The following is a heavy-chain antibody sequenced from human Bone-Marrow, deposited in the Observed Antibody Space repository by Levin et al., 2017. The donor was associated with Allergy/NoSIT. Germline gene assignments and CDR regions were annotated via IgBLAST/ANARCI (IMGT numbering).Heavy chain of an antibody. CDR1: GFTFSDYA. D-gene: IGHD1-26*01. CDR2: ISTSGSST. Sequence: SCAASGFTFSDYAMSWVRQAPGKGLEWVSAISTSGSSTYYAGSMKGRFTISRDNFKNTVYLQINSLRVEDTAIYYCAKGWELMADYWGQGTLVTVSS. CDR3: AKGWELMADY. V-gene: IGHV3-23*01. J-gene: IGHJ4*02.